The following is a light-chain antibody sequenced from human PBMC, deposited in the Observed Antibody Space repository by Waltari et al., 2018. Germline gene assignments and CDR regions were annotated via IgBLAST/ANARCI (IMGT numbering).Light chain of an antibody. J-gene: IGKJ4*01. CDR2: AAS. V-gene: IGKV1-39*01. CDR3: QQSYSPLT. CDR1: QSISTY. Sequence: DIQMTQSPSSLSASVGDRVTITCRASQSISTYLNWYLQKPGKAPNLLIYAASSLQSWVPSRFSGSGSGTDFTLTISSLQPEDFATYYCQQSYSPLTFGGGTKVEIK.